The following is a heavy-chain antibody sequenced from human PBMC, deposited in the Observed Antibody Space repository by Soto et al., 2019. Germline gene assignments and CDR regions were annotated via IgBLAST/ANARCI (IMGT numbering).Heavy chain of an antibody. Sequence: QVQLVQSGAEVKKPGASVKVSCKASGYTFTSYGISWVRQAPGQGLEWMGWINSYNGNTNYAQKLQGRVTMTTDTSTSKAYMELRSLRSYDTAGYYCAREPVAGIWFDPWGQGTLVTVSS. CDR2: INSYNGNT. J-gene: IGHJ5*02. CDR1: GYTFTSYG. CDR3: AREPVAGIWFDP. V-gene: IGHV1-18*01. D-gene: IGHD6-19*01.